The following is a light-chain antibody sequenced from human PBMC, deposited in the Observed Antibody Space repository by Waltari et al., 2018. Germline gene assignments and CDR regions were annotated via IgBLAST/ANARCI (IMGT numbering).Light chain of an antibody. Sequence: EIVMTQSPVTLSVSPVERATLSCRASQSVSNNLAWLQQKPGQATRLLIYGASTRASGIPARFSGSGSGTEFTLTISSLQSEDFEVYYCQQYNNWRTFGQGTKLEIK. V-gene: IGKV3-15*01. J-gene: IGKJ2*02. CDR1: QSVSNN. CDR2: GAS. CDR3: QQYNNWRT.